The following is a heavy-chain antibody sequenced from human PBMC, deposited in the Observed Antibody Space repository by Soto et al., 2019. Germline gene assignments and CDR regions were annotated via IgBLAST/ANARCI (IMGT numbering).Heavy chain of an antibody. CDR3: ARGTYSYGKYNWFDP. V-gene: IGHV3-48*03. Sequence: GGSLRLSCAASGFTFSSYEMNWVRQAPGKGLEWVSYISSSGSTIYYADSVKGRFTISRDNAKNSLYLQMNSLRAEDTAVYYCARGTYSYGKYNWFDPWGQGTLVTVSS. J-gene: IGHJ5*02. CDR1: GFTFSSYE. CDR2: ISSSGSTI. D-gene: IGHD5-18*01.